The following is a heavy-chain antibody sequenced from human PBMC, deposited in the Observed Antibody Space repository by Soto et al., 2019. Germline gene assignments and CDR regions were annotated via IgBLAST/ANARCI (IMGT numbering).Heavy chain of an antibody. CDR2: IIPIFGTA. Sequence: GASVKVSCKASGGTFSSYAIIWVRQAPGQGLEWMGGIIPIFGTANYAQKFQGRVTITADESTSTAYMELSSLRSEDTAVYYCARGRIVATIPPSSWGQGTLVTVSS. CDR3: ARGRIVATIPPSS. D-gene: IGHD5-12*01. J-gene: IGHJ4*02. CDR1: GGTFSSYA. V-gene: IGHV1-69*13.